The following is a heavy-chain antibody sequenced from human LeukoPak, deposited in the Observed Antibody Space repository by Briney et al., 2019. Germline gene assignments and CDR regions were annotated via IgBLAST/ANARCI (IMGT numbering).Heavy chain of an antibody. Sequence: SETLSLTCTVSGGSISSRSYYWGWIRQPPGKGLEWIGSIYYSGNTYYNPSLKSRVTISVDTSKNQFSLELSSVTAADTAVYYCARGKDGYNWSDYWGQGTLVTVSS. D-gene: IGHD5-24*01. CDR1: GGSISSRSYY. CDR2: IYYSGNT. V-gene: IGHV4-39*07. J-gene: IGHJ4*02. CDR3: ARGKDGYNWSDY.